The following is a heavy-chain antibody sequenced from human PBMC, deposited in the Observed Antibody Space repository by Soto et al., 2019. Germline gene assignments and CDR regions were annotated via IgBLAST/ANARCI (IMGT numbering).Heavy chain of an antibody. CDR3: ARGRYCLTGRCFPNWFDS. CDR2: IYTSATT. D-gene: IGHD2-15*01. Sequence: QVQLLESVPGLVKPSQTLSLTCSVSGDSISTVDYFWAWIRQPPGQALEYIGDIYTSATTYYNPSFESRVAISLDTSKSQFSLNVTSVTAADTAVYFCARGRYCLTGRCFPNWFDSWGQGTLVSVSS. CDR1: GDSISTVDYF. V-gene: IGHV4-30-4*01. J-gene: IGHJ5*01.